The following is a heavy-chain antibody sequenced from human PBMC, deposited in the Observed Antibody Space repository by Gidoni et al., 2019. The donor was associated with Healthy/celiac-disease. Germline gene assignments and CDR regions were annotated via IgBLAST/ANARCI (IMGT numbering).Heavy chain of an antibody. V-gene: IGHV4-39*01. J-gene: IGHJ5*02. CDR3: ARRQDYDFWSLQYNWFDP. CDR1: GGSISSSSYY. CDR2: IYYSGST. Sequence: QLQLQESGPGLVKPSETLSLTCTVSGGSISSSSYYWGWIRQPPGKGLEWIGSIYYSGSTYYNPSLKSRVTISVDTSKTQFSLKLSSVTAADTAVYYCARRQDYDFWSLQYNWFDPWGQGTLVTVSS. D-gene: IGHD3-3*01.